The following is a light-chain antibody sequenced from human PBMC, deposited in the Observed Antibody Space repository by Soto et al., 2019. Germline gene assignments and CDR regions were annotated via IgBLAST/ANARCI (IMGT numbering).Light chain of an antibody. Sequence: ETVLTQSPGTLSLSPGERATLSCRASQSVSSDYLAWYQQKPGQTPKVLIYRASSRATGIPDRFSGSGSGTDFTLTISRREPEDFAVYYCQQYGSSPLTFGGGTKVEIK. CDR2: RAS. J-gene: IGKJ4*01. CDR1: QSVSSDY. CDR3: QQYGSSPLT. V-gene: IGKV3-20*01.